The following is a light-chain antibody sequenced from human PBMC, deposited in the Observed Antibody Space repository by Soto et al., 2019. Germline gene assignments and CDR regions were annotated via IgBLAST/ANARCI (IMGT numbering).Light chain of an antibody. CDR3: QQYYSTPLLT. Sequence: DIVMTQSPDSLAVSMGERATINCKSSQSVLYSSNNKNYLAWYQQKPGQPPKLLIYWASTRESGVPDRFSGSGSETDFTLTISSLQAEDVAVYYYQQYYSTPLLTFGGGTKVEIK. CDR1: QSVLYSSNNKNY. CDR2: WAS. V-gene: IGKV4-1*01. J-gene: IGKJ4*01.